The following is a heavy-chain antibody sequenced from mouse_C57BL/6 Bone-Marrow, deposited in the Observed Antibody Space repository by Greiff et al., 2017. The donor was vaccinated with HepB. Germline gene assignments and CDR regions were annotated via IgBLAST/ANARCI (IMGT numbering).Heavy chain of an antibody. D-gene: IGHD1-1*01. CDR1: GFTFSSYG. V-gene: IGHV5-6*01. J-gene: IGHJ4*01. Sequence: DVHLVESGGDLVKPGGSLKLSCAASGFTFSSYGMSWVRQTPDKRLEWVATISSGGSYTYYPDSVKGRFTISRDNAKNTLYLQMSSLKSEDTAMYYCARDYGSSPYYAMDYWGQGTSVTVSS. CDR2: ISSGGSYT. CDR3: ARDYGSSPYYAMDY.